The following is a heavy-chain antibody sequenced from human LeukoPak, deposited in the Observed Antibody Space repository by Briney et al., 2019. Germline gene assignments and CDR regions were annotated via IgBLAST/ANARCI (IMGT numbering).Heavy chain of an antibody. J-gene: IGHJ6*02. V-gene: IGHV1-24*01. D-gene: IGHD3-9*01. CDR2: FDPEDGET. Sequence: ASVKVSCKVSGYTLTELSMHWVRQAPGKGLEWMGGFDPEDGETIYAQKFQGRVTMTEDTSTDTAYMELSSLRSEDTAVYYCATGRYYDILTGVAEYYYYGMDVWGQGTTVTVSS. CDR1: GYTLTELS. CDR3: ATGRYYDILTGVAEYYYYGMDV.